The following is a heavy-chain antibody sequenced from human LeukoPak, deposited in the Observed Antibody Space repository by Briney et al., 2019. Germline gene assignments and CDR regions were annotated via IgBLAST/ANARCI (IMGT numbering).Heavy chain of an antibody. D-gene: IGHD3-3*02. J-gene: IGHJ6*03. V-gene: IGHV4-34*01. Sequence: SETLSLTCAVYGGSFSGYYWSWIRQPPGKGLEWIGEINHSGSTNYNPSLKSRVTISVDTSKNQFSLKLTSVTAADTAVFFCARRTAFPHYYMDVWGKGTTVTVSS. CDR2: INHSGST. CDR1: GGSFSGYY. CDR3: ARRTAFPHYYMDV.